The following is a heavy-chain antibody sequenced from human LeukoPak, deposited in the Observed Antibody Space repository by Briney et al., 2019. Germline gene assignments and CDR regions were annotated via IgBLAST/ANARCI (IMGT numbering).Heavy chain of an antibody. V-gene: IGHV1-2*02. D-gene: IGHD6-13*01. J-gene: IGHJ4*02. CDR2: INPNSGGT. Sequence: ASVKVSCKASVYTFTGYYMHWVRQTPGQGLEWMGWINPNSGGTNYAQKFQGRVTMTRDTSISTAYMELSRLRSDDTAVYYCVRGGYSSNYPGDYWGQGTLVTVSS. CDR1: VYTFTGYY. CDR3: VRGGYSSNYPGDY.